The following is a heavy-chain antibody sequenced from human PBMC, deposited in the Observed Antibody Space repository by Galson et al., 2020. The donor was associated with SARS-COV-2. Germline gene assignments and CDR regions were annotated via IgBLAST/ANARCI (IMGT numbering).Heavy chain of an antibody. CDR2: ISYDGSNK. D-gene: IGHD4-4*01. Sequence: GESLKISCSASGFTFSSYSMHWVRQAPGKGLGWVAVISYDGSNKYYADSVKGRFTIPRDNSKNTLYLQMNSLRAEDTAVYYCAAESNYGDYYYYYGMDVWGQGTTVTVSS. CDR3: AAESNYGDYYYYYGMDV. J-gene: IGHJ6*02. CDR1: GFTFSSYS. V-gene: IGHV3-30-3*01.